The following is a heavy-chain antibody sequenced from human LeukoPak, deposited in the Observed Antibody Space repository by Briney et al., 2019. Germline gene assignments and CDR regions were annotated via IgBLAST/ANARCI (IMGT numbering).Heavy chain of an antibody. CDR3: ARDPFRTDWVTAGRTVYQRPPVYFDY. CDR2: IIPIFGTA. CDR1: GGTFSSYA. V-gene: IGHV1-69*13. Sequence: ASVKVSCTASGGTFSSYAISWVRQAPGQGLELMGGIIPIFGTANYAQKFQGRVTITADESTSTAYMELSSLRSEDTAVYYCARDPFRTDWVTAGRTVYQRPPVYFDYWGQGTLVTVSS. J-gene: IGHJ4*02. D-gene: IGHD2-2*01.